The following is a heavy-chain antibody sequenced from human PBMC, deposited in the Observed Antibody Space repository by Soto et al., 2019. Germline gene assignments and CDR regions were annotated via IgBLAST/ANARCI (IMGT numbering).Heavy chain of an antibody. D-gene: IGHD6-13*01. V-gene: IGHV4-31*03. Sequence: QVQLQESGPGLVKPSQTLSLTCTVSGGSISSGGYYWSWIRQPPGKGLEWIGYIYYSGSTCYNPTLKIRVTISVYTSKNQYSLKLSSVTAADTAVDDCSRSFGVAAAAPFDYWGQGTLVTVSS. CDR1: GGSISSGGYY. J-gene: IGHJ4*02. CDR2: IYYSGST. CDR3: SRSFGVAAAAPFDY.